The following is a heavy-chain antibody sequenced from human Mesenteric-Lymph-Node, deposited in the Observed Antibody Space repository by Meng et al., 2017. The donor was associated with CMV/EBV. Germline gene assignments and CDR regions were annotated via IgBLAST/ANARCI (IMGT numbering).Heavy chain of an antibody. D-gene: IGHD2-8*01. CDR1: YTFTAFF. CDR3: ARRPYCTNGVCYNSNDY. V-gene: IGHV1-2*02. J-gene: IGHJ4*02. Sequence: YTFTAFFLHWVRQAPGQGLEWMGSVNPKSGATDYAQKFQGRLTLTRDTSLNTSYMHLSSLRSDDTAIYFCARRPYCTNGVCYNSNDYWGQGTLVTVSS. CDR2: VNPKSGAT.